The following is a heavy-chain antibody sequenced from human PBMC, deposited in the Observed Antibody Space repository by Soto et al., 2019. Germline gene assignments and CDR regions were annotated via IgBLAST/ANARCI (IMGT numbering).Heavy chain of an antibody. D-gene: IGHD2-21*01. CDR3: ARSCGRGRYLWFDP. V-gene: IGHV5-51*01. Sequence: GESLKISCKGSENSFASYWITWVRQLPGKGLECMGIIYPGDSDTRYSSSFQGQDTISADKSITTAYLEWSSLKASDTAMYYFARSCGRGRYLWFDPWGQGTQVTSPQ. CDR2: IYPGDSDT. CDR1: ENSFASYW. J-gene: IGHJ5*02.